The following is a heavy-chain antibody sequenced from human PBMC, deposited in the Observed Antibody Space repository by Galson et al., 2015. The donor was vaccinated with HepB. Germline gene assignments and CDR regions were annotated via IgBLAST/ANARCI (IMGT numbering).Heavy chain of an antibody. CDR1: AFTFDGYA. CDR2: ISWNSGSR. CDR3: AKDIEYHGSEDYYHGIDV. V-gene: IGHV3-9*01. D-gene: IGHD3-10*01. J-gene: IGHJ6*02. Sequence: SLRLSCAASAFTFDGYAMHWVRQAPGKGLEWVSSISWNSGSRDYAASVKGRFTIYRDNAKNSPYLQMNSPRSEDTALYYCAKDIEYHGSEDYYHGIDVWGQGTTVIVSS.